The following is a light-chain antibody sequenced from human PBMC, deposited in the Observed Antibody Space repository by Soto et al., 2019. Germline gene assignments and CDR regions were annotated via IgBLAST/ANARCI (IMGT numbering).Light chain of an antibody. J-gene: IGKJ1*01. CDR3: QQYGSSPPWT. Sequence: EIVLTQSPGTLSLSPGERATLSCRASQSVSSSYLAWYQQKPGQAPRLLIYGASIRATGIPERFSGSGSGTDFTLTINRLEPEDFAVYYCQQYGSSPPWTFGQGTKVEIK. CDR1: QSVSSSY. CDR2: GAS. V-gene: IGKV3-20*01.